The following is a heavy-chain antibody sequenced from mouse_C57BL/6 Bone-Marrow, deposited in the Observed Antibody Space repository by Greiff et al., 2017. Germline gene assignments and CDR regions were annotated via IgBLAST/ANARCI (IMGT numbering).Heavy chain of an antibody. CDR3: AMPGYDYDGDYYAMDY. J-gene: IGHJ4*01. CDR2: IHPSDSDT. Sequence: QVQLQQPGAELVKPGASVKVSCKASGYTFTSYWMHWVKQRPGQGLEWIGRIHPSDSDTNYNQKFKGKATLTVDKSSSTAYMQLSSLTSEDSAVYYCAMPGYDYDGDYYAMDYWGQGTSVTVSS. V-gene: IGHV1-74*01. CDR1: GYTFTSYW. D-gene: IGHD2-4*01.